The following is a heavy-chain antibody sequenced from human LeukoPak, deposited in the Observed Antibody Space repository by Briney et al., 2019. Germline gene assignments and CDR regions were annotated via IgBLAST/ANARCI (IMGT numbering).Heavy chain of an antibody. D-gene: IGHD6-6*01. CDR1: GFTFSSYG. J-gene: IGHJ4*02. Sequence: GGSLRLSCAASGFTFSSYGMHWVRQAPGKGLEWVAVISYDGSNKYYADSVKGRFTISRDNSKNTLYLQMNSLREEDTAVYYCARESLLIAAPFDYWGQGTLVTVSS. CDR2: ISYDGSNK. CDR3: ARESLLIAAPFDY. V-gene: IGHV3-30*03.